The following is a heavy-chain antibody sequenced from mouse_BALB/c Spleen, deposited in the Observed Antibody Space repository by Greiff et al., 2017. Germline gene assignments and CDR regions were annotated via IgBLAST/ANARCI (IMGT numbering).Heavy chain of an antibody. CDR3: ARAGVLGPFAY. CDR1: GYTFTSYT. CDR2: INPSSGYT. J-gene: IGHJ3*01. D-gene: IGHD4-1*01. V-gene: IGHV1-4*01. Sequence: QVQLQQSGAELARPGASVKMSCKASGYTFTSYTMHWVKQRPGQGLEWIGYINPSSGYTNYNQKFKDKATLTADKSSSTAYMQLSSLTSEDSAVYYCARAGVLGPFAYWGQGTLVTVSA.